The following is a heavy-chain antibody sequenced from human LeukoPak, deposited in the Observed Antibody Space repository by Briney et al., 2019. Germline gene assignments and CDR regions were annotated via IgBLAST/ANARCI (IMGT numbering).Heavy chain of an antibody. CDR3: AKSTSFYLDS. Sequence: GGSLRLSCAASGFTFSNYAMTWFRQAPGKGLECVSVISGSGDATNYADSVKGRFTISRDNSKSTLYVQMNSLRAEDTAVYYCAKSTSFYLDSWGQGTLVTVSS. V-gene: IGHV3-23*01. J-gene: IGHJ4*02. CDR1: GFTFSNYA. CDR2: ISGSGDAT.